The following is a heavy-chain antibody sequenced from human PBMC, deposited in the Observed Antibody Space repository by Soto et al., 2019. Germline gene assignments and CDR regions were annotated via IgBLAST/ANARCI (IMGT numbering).Heavy chain of an antibody. CDR3: ARGPEDSSGVYPRGIYDYYGMDV. Sequence: QVQLVQSGAEVKKPGSSVKVSCKASGGTFSSYAISWVRQAPGQGLEWMGGIIPIFGTGNYAQKFQGRVTITADESTSKADMELSSLRAEDTAVYYCARGPEDSSGVYPRGIYDYYGMDVWGQGTTVTVSS. D-gene: IGHD6-19*01. CDR1: GGTFSSYA. CDR2: IIPIFGTG. V-gene: IGHV1-69*01. J-gene: IGHJ6*02.